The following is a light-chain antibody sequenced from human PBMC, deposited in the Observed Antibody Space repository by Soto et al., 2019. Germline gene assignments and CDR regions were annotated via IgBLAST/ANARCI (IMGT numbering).Light chain of an antibody. V-gene: IGKV1-17*01. CDR3: LQHYSYPFT. CDR1: QDITND. CDR2: AAF. J-gene: IGKJ2*01. Sequence: DIQMTQSPSSLSASVGDRVTITCRTSQDITNDFAWYQQKPGKAPKRLIYAAFSLQSGVPSRFSGSGSGTEFTLTISSLQPEDFGTYYCLQHYSYPFTFGQGTKLEIK.